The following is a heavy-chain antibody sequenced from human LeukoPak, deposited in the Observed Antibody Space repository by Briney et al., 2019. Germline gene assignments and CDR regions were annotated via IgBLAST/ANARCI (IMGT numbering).Heavy chain of an antibody. CDR3: ARDGPGYVGDY. Sequence: SETLSLTCTVSGGSISSYYWSWIWQPPGKGLEWIGYIYYSGSTNYNPSLKSRVTISVDTSKNQFSLKLSSVTAADTAVYYCARDGPGYVGDYWGQGTLVTVSS. CDR2: IYYSGST. V-gene: IGHV4-59*01. CDR1: GGSISSYY. J-gene: IGHJ4*02. D-gene: IGHD5-18*01.